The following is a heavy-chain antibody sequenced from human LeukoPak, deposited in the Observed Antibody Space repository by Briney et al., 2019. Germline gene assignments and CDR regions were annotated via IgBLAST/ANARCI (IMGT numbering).Heavy chain of an antibody. CDR2: INPNSGGT. Sequence: ASVKVSCKASGYTFTGYYMHWVRQPPGQGLGWMGWINPNSGGTNYAQKFQGRVTMTRDTSISTAYMELSSLRSDDTAVYYCARGGLRTTVTTGSDYWGQGTLVTVPS. CDR3: ARGGLRTTVTTGSDY. CDR1: GYTFTGYY. V-gene: IGHV1-2*02. J-gene: IGHJ4*02. D-gene: IGHD4-17*01.